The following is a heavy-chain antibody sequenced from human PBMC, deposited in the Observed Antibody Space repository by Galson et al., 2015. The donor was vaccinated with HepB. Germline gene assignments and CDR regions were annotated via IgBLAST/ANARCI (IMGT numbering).Heavy chain of an antibody. V-gene: IGHV3-33*08. CDR3: ARSTMVRGEGFYYYGMDV. Sequence: SLRLSCAASGFTFSSYGMHWVRQAPGKGLEWVAVIWYYGSNKYYADSVKGRFTISRDNSKNTLYLQMNSLRAEDTAVYYCARSTMVRGEGFYYYGMDVWGQGTTVTVSS. CDR2: IWYYGSNK. J-gene: IGHJ6*02. D-gene: IGHD3-10*01. CDR1: GFTFSSYG.